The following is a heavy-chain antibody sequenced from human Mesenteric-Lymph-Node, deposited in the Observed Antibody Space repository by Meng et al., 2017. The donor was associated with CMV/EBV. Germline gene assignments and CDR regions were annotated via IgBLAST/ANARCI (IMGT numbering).Heavy chain of an antibody. CDR3: GRAQVPYCTSTSCYSRGVSY. D-gene: IGHD2-2*02. CDR1: GFTFSSYS. Sequence: GESLKISCAASGFTFSSYSMNWVRQAPGKGLEWVSSISSSSSYIYYADSVKGRFTISRDNSKNTLYLQMTSLRAEDTAVYYCGRAQVPYCTSTSCYSRGVSYWGQGTLVTVSS. CDR2: ISSSSSYI. V-gene: IGHV3-21*01. J-gene: IGHJ4*02.